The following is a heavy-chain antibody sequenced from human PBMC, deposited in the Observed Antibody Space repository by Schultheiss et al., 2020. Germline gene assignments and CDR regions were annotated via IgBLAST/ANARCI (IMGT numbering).Heavy chain of an antibody. V-gene: IGHV4-59*12. CDR3: TTVGSGWTPSWFDP. J-gene: IGHJ5*02. CDR2: IYYSGST. Sequence: SETLSLTFAVYGGSFSGYYWSWIRQPPGKGLEWIGYIYYSGSTNYNPSLKSRVTISVDKSKHQFSLKLSSVTAADTAVYYCTTVGSGWTPSWFDPWGQGTLVTVSS. CDR1: GGSFSGYY. D-gene: IGHD6-19*01.